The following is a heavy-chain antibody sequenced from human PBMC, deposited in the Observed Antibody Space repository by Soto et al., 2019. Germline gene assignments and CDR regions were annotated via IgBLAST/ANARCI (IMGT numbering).Heavy chain of an antibody. J-gene: IGHJ5*02. D-gene: IGHD4-4*01. CDR2: IRSKAYGGTT. Sequence: GGSLRLSCTASGFTFGDYAMSWVRQAPGKGLEWVGFIRSKAYGGTTEYAASVKGRFTISRDDSKSIAYLQMNSLKTEDTAVYYCTRGIWGTVTSNWFDPWGAGTMVTVYS. V-gene: IGHV3-49*04. CDR3: TRGIWGTVTSNWFDP. CDR1: GFTFGDYA.